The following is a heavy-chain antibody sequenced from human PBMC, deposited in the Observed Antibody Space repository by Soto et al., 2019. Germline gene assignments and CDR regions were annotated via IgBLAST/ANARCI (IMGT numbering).Heavy chain of an antibody. J-gene: IGHJ6*04. CDR2: ISSSSSYI. V-gene: IGHV3-21*01. D-gene: IGHD3-16*01. Sequence: LRLCCAASGFTFSIYSMNWVRQATGKGLEWVSSISSSSSYIYYADSVKGRFTISRDNAKNSLYLQMNSLRAEDTAVYYCAGGLTLRTYYYYGMDVWGTGTTVTVSS. CDR1: GFTFSIYS. CDR3: AGGLTLRTYYYYGMDV.